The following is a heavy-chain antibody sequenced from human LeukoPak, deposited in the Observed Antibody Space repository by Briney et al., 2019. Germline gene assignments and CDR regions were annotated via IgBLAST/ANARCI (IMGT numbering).Heavy chain of an antibody. V-gene: IGHV3-48*04. Sequence: GGSLRLSCAASGFTVSIYSLNWVRQAPGKGLEWVAYIGRSGDRTTKYADSVKGRFTISRDNAEDSLFLQMNSLRVEDTAVYYCAVPPLSGTGSSRPLAGVDVWGQGTTVTVSS. CDR1: GFTVSIYS. D-gene: IGHD3-10*01. CDR3: AVPPLSGTGSSRPLAGVDV. CDR2: IGRSGDRTT. J-gene: IGHJ6*02.